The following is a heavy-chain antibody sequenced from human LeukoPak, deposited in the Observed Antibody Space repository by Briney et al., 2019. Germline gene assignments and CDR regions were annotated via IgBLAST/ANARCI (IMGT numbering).Heavy chain of an antibody. CDR1: GFTFSSYA. V-gene: IGHV3-64*01. Sequence: GGSLRLSCAASGFTFSSYAMSWVRQAPGKGLEYASAISSNGGSTYYANSVKGRFTISRDNSKNTLYLQMGSMRAEDMAVYYCARDGERRLEPPTYYYYYYYMDVWGKGTTVTVSS. CDR3: ARDGERRLEPPTYYYYYYYMDV. D-gene: IGHD1-1*01. CDR2: ISSNGGST. J-gene: IGHJ6*03.